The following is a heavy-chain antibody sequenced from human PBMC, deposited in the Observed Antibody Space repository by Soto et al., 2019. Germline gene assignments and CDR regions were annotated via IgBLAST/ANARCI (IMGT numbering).Heavy chain of an antibody. J-gene: IGHJ4*02. CDR2: IYYSGST. Sequence: SETLSLTCTVSGGSISSSSYYWGWIRQPPGKGLEWIGSIYYSGSTYYNPSLKSRVTISVDTSKNQFSLKLSSVTAADTAVYYCARIGEQPYYDLLTGYYRIDYWGQGTLVTVSS. CDR1: GGSISSSSYY. D-gene: IGHD3-9*01. CDR3: ARIGEQPYYDLLTGYYRIDY. V-gene: IGHV4-39*01.